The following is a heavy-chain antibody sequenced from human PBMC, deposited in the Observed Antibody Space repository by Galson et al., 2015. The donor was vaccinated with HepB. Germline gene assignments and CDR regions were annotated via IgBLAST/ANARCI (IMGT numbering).Heavy chain of an antibody. CDR3: ARERGPYDGFDI. CDR1: GFTFSSYS. Sequence: SLRLSCAASGFTFSSYSIRWVRQAPDKGLQCVGVVSRDGSNKYYPDSVKGRFTISRDNSNNTLYLQLNSLRAEDTAVYYCARERGPYDGFDIWGQGTKVTGSS. J-gene: IGHJ3*02. V-gene: IGHV3-30*04. CDR2: VSRDGSNK.